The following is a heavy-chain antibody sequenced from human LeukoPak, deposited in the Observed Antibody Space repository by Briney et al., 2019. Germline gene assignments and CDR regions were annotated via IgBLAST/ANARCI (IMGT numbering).Heavy chain of an antibody. CDR3: AKAGPAAGRPDAFDI. CDR1: GGSLTSSSLY. CDR2: INYSGIT. J-gene: IGHJ3*02. D-gene: IGHD2-2*01. V-gene: IGHV4-39*07. Sequence: SETLSLTCTLSGGSLTSSSLYWAWIRQPPGKGLECIVTINYSGITYYNSPLKSRVTISVDTFKNQFSLKLNSVTAADTAVYFCAKAGPAAGRPDAFDIWGQGAMVTVSS.